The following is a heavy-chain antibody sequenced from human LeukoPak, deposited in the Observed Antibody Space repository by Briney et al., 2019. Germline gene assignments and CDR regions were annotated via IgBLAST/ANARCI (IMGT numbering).Heavy chain of an antibody. J-gene: IGHJ4*02. CDR1: GGSISSSNW. CDR3: ARDPLSTVTTSGDY. V-gene: IGHV4-4*02. CDR2: IYHSGST. Sequence: SGTLSLTCAVSGGSISSSNWWSWVRPPPGKGLEWIGEIYHSGSTNYNPSLKSRVTISVDKSKNQFSLKLSSVTAADTAVYYCARDPLSTVTTSGDYWGQGTLVTVSS. D-gene: IGHD4-17*01.